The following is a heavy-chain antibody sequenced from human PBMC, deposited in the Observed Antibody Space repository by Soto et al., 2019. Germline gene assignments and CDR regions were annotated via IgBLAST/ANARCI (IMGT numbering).Heavy chain of an antibody. Sequence: QVQLVQSGAEVKKPGASVKVSCKASGYTFTGYYMHWVRQAPGQGLEWMGWINPNSGGTNYAQKFQGWVTMTRDTSISTAYMELSRLRSDDTAVYYCARDKKVAVAGTPRGWFDPWGQGTLVTGSS. J-gene: IGHJ5*02. CDR3: ARDKKVAVAGTPRGWFDP. D-gene: IGHD6-19*01. CDR1: GYTFTGYY. CDR2: INPNSGGT. V-gene: IGHV1-2*04.